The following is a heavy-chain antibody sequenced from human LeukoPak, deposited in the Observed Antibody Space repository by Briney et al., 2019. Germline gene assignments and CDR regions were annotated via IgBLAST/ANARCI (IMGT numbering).Heavy chain of an antibody. D-gene: IGHD3-10*01. CDR3: ARSPPNYYGSGSYLGVIDY. V-gene: IGHV3-30*04. J-gene: IGHJ4*02. CDR2: ISYDGSNK. Sequence: GRSLRLSCAASGFTFSSYAMHWVRQAPGKGLEWVAVISYDGSNKYYADSVKGRFTISRDNSKNTPYLQMNSLRAEDTAVYYCARSPPNYYGSGSYLGVIDYWGQGTLVTVSS. CDR1: GFTFSSYA.